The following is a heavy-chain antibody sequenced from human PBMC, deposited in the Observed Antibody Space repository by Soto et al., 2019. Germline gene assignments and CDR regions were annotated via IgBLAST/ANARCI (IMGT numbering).Heavy chain of an antibody. CDR2: IIPIFGSA. Sequence: ASVKVSCKASGDTFSSYAFSWVRQAPGQGLEWVGGIIPIFGSANYPQKFQGRVTITADTSTSTAYMELSSLRSGDTAVYYCARGGRGGYHRRGAFDIWGQGTMVTVSS. CDR3: ARGGRGGYHRRGAFDI. V-gene: IGHV1-69*06. D-gene: IGHD1-26*01. CDR1: GDTFSSYA. J-gene: IGHJ3*02.